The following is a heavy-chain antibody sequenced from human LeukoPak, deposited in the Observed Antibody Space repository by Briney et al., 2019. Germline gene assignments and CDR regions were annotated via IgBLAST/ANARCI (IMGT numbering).Heavy chain of an antibody. V-gene: IGHV3-74*01. Sequence: GGSLRLFCAACGFTFSSFWVHCVREARGKGVVGGSRMNSDGSETSYADSVKGRFTISRNTAKNTLYLQMNSLRAEDTAVNYCVRPPSAAARNDACDIWGQGTMVTVSS. CDR1: GFTFSSFW. J-gene: IGHJ3*02. CDR2: MNSDGSET. D-gene: IGHD6-13*01. CDR3: VRPPSAAARNDACDI.